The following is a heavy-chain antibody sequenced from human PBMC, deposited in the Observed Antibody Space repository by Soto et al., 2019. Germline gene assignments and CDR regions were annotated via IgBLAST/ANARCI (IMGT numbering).Heavy chain of an antibody. CDR3: AREGYSFGPFDY. D-gene: IGHD5-18*01. CDR1: GGSISSYY. Sequence: PSETLSLTCTVSGGSISSYYWSWIRQPPGKGLEWIGYIYYSGSTNYNPSLKSRVTISIDTSKNQFSLKFNSVTAADTAVYYCAREGYSFGPFDYWGQGALVTVSS. V-gene: IGHV4-59*01. CDR2: IYYSGST. J-gene: IGHJ4*02.